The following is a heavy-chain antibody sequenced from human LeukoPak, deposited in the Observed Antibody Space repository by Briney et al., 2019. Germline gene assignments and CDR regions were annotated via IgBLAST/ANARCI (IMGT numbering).Heavy chain of an antibody. J-gene: IGHJ4*02. D-gene: IGHD2-21*02. CDR1: GFTFGDYA. V-gene: IGHV3-49*04. CDR2: IRSKAYGGTT. CDR3: TRLDIVVVTAIRAHYFDY. Sequence: GGSLRLSCTASGFTFGDYAMSWVRQAPGKGLEWVGFIRSKAYGGTTEYAASVKGRFTISRDDSKSIAYLQMNSLQAEDTALYYCTRLDIVVVTAIRAHYFDYWGQGILVTVSS.